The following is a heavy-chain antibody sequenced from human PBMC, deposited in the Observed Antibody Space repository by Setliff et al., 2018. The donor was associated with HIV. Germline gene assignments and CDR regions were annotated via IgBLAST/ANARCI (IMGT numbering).Heavy chain of an antibody. V-gene: IGHV4-4*07. CDR3: ARDRHHSGLGSYGP. D-gene: IGHD3-10*01. CDR1: GGSFGDYH. Sequence: SETLSLTCTLSGGSFGDYHWSWIRQPAGRGLEWIGRIFRSGTTDYKFSLKSRVTISIDTSRNQFSLRLTSVTAEDTAVYYCARDRHHSGLGSYGPWGPGTLVTVSS. CDR2: IFRSGTT. J-gene: IGHJ5*02.